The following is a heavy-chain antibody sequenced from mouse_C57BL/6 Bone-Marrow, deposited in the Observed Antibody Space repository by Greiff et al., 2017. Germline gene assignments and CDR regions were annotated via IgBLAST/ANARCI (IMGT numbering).Heavy chain of an antibody. V-gene: IGHV1-53*01. Sequence: QVHVKQPGTELVKPGASVKLSCKASGYTFTSYWMHWVKQRPGQGLEWIGNINPSNGGTNYNEKFKSKATLTVDKSSSTAYMQLSSLTSEDSAVYYCARGITTVVATRNFDYWGQGTTLTVSS. D-gene: IGHD1-1*01. CDR1: GYTFTSYW. CDR2: INPSNGGT. J-gene: IGHJ2*01. CDR3: ARGITTVVATRNFDY.